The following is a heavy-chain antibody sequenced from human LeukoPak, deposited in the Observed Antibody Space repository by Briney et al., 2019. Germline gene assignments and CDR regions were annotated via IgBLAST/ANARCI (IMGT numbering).Heavy chain of an antibody. J-gene: IGHJ4*02. D-gene: IGHD6-13*01. CDR3: ARGVGSSWYGD. CDR1: GGSISSSY. V-gene: IGHV4-59*12. CDR2: IYYNWAT. Sequence: SETLSLTCTVSGGSISSSYWSWIRQPPGKGLEWVAYIYYNWATNYNPSLKSRVTIAVDTSRTQFSLNLSSVTAADTAVYYCARGVGSSWYGDWGQGTLVTVSS.